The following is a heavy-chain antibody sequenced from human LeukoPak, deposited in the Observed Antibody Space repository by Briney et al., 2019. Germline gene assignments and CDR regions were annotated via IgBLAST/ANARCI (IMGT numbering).Heavy chain of an antibody. V-gene: IGHV3-23*01. D-gene: IGHD4-11*01. CDR3: ARAGTTGIWYFDY. CDR1: GFTFSSYA. J-gene: IGHJ4*02. CDR2: ISGSGGDT. Sequence: GGSLRLSRAASGFTFSSYAMSWVRQAPGKGLEWVSGISGSGGDTYYADSVKGRFTISRDNSKDTLFLQMNSLRAEDTAVYYCARAGTTGIWYFDYWGQGTLVAVSS.